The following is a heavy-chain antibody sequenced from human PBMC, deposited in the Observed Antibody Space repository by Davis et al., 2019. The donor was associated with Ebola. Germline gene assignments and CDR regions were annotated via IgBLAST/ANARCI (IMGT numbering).Heavy chain of an antibody. D-gene: IGHD5-12*01. J-gene: IGHJ3*02. Sequence: GESLKISCAASGFTFSSYSMNWVRQAPGKGLEWVSYISSSSSTIYYADSVKGRFTISRDNSKNTIYLQMNSLRPEDTALYYCAKDQVGYSYGTDAFDMWGQGTMVTVSS. V-gene: IGHV3-48*01. CDR1: GFTFSSYS. CDR2: ISSSSSTI. CDR3: AKDQVGYSYGTDAFDM.